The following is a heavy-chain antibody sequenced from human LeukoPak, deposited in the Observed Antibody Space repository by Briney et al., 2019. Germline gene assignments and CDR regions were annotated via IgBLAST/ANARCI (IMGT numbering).Heavy chain of an antibody. CDR2: ISSSINYI. Sequence: GGSLRLSRAASGFTSSTYSMNWVRQAAGQGLGWVSSISSSINYIYYADSVKGRFSIPRDYAKNSLFLQMNGLRAEDTAVYYCARDMTTATTCYLQHWGQGTLVTVSS. V-gene: IGHV3-21*01. CDR1: GFTSSTYS. CDR3: ARDMTTATTCYLQH. D-gene: IGHD4-17*01. J-gene: IGHJ1*01.